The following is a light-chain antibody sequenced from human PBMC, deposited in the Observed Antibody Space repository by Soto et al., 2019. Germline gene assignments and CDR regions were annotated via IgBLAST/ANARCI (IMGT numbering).Light chain of an antibody. V-gene: IGLV2-23*01. CDR2: EDS. J-gene: IGLJ1*01. CDR3: RSYADSSTYV. Sequence: QSALTQPASVYGSPGQSITISCTGTSSDVGSYNLVSWYQQHPGKARKLIIYEDSKRPSGVSNRFSGSKSGNTASLTISGLQTEDEADYYCRSYADSSTYVFGTGTKLTVL. CDR1: SSDVGSYNL.